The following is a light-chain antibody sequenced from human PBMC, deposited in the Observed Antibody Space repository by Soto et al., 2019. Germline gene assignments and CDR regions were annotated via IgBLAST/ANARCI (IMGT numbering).Light chain of an antibody. CDR3: CSYAGSNWGYV. V-gene: IGLV2-23*02. J-gene: IGLJ1*01. CDR1: SSDIGGYHL. CDR2: KVS. Sequence: QSVLTQPASVSGSPGQSITISCTGTSSDIGGYHLVSWYQHQSGKAPKLLIYKVSQWPSGVSDRFSASKSGNTASLTISGLQAEDEADYYCCSYAGSNWGYVFGTGTKVTVL.